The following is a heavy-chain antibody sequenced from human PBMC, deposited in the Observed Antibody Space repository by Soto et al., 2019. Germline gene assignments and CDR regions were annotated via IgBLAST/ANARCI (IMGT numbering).Heavy chain of an antibody. CDR3: AREATTALDS. V-gene: IGHV3-48*03. J-gene: IGHJ4*02. CDR2: IGYNGDR. CDR1: GFTFRVYE. D-gene: IGHD1-1*01. Sequence: GGSLRLSCAASGFTFRVYEMHWVRQRPGKGLEWVAYIGYNGDRYYSDSVVGRFTVSRDDAKNSMYLQMDSLTADDTAVYFCAREATTALDSWGQGTLVTVSS.